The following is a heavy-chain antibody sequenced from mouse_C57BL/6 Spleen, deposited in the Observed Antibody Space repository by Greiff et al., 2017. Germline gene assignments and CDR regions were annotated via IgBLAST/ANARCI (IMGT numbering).Heavy chain of an antibody. Sequence: VQLQQPGAELVKPGASVKLSCKASGYTFTSYWMQWVKQRPGQGLEWIGEIDPSDSYTNYNQKFKGKATLTVDTSSSTAYMQLSSLTSEDSAVYYCARSRALGIYYGNYEGAMDYWGQGTSVTVSS. CDR3: ARSRALGIYYGNYEGAMDY. CDR1: GYTFTSYW. D-gene: IGHD2-1*01. V-gene: IGHV1-50*01. J-gene: IGHJ4*01. CDR2: IDPSDSYT.